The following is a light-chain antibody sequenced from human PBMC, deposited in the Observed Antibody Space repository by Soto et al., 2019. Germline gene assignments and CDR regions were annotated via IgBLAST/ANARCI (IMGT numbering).Light chain of an antibody. CDR1: QSVTSSF. V-gene: IGKV3-20*01. CDR3: QQYVTSPWA. Sequence: EIVLTQSPGTLSLSPGERATLSSRASQSVTSSFLAWYQQKPGQAPRLLIYGASNRAIGIPDRFSGSGSGTDFTLTISRLEPEDFAVYYCQQYVTSPWAFGQGTKVEIE. J-gene: IGKJ1*01. CDR2: GAS.